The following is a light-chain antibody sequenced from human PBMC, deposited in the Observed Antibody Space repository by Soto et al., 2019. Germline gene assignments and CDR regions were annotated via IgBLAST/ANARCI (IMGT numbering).Light chain of an antibody. CDR3: QQSYTTASP. J-gene: IGKJ3*01. CDR1: QSIATF. CDR2: AAS. V-gene: IGKV1-39*01. Sequence: DIQMTQSPSSLSASAGDRVTITCRASQSIATFLNWYQQKPGKAPKLLISAASRLQSGVPARFSGSGSGTDFTLTISSLQPEDFATYDRQQSYTTASPFGSGPKVDIK.